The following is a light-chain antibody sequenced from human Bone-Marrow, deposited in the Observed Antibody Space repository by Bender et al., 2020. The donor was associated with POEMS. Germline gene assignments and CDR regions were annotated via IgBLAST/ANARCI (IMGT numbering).Light chain of an antibody. CDR1: SSDIGGYNY. V-gene: IGLV2-14*03. CDR3: SAWDASLNGWV. Sequence: QSALTQPASVSGSPGQSITISCTGTSSDIGGYNYVSWYQQHPGKAPKLMILDVNNRPSGVSNRFSGSKSGNTASLTISGLQAEDEADYYCSAWDASLNGWVFGGGTKLTVL. CDR2: DVN. J-gene: IGLJ3*02.